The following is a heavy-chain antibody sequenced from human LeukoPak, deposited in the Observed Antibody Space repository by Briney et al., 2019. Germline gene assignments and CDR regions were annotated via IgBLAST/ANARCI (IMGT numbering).Heavy chain of an antibody. Sequence: HPGGSRRLSCAASGFTFSSYSINWVRQAPGKGREWVSYISSSSSTVYYADSVKGRFTISRDNAKNSLYLQMNSLRAEDTAVYYCARPAGSGYRDYWGQGTLVTVSS. CDR2: ISSSSSTV. CDR1: GFTFSSYS. J-gene: IGHJ4*02. CDR3: ARPAGSGYRDY. V-gene: IGHV3-48*01. D-gene: IGHD3-22*01.